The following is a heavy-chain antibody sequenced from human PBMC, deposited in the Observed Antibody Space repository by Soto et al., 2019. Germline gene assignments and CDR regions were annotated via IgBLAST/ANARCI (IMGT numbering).Heavy chain of an antibody. D-gene: IGHD2-8*01. CDR1: GYSISSGYY. V-gene: IGHV4-38-2*01. CDR2: IYHSGST. J-gene: IGHJ3*02. CDR3: ASNGVRLGAFDI. Sequence: SETLSLTCAVSGYSISSGYYWGWIRQPPGKGLEWIGSIYHSGSTYYNPSLKSRVTISVDTSKNKFSLKLSSVTAADTAVYYCASNGVRLGAFDIWGQWTMVTVSS.